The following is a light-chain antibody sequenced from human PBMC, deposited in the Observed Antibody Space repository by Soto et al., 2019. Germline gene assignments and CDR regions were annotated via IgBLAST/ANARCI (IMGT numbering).Light chain of an antibody. Sequence: DILMPQSPSTLSASPGDRVTLTCRASQSINTWLAWYQQKPGKAPKLLIYDASSLENGVPSRFSGSGSGTEFTLTISSLQPDDFASYYCQQYNNYSVTFGQGTKVEIK. V-gene: IGKV1-5*01. CDR1: QSINTW. CDR3: QQYNNYSVT. CDR2: DAS. J-gene: IGKJ1*01.